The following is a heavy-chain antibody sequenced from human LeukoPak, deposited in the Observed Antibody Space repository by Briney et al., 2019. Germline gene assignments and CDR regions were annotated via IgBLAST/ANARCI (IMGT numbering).Heavy chain of an antibody. CDR2: IYYSGST. J-gene: IGHJ3*02. CDR1: GGSISSYY. Sequence: SETLSLTCTVSGGSISSYYWSWIRQPPGKGLEWIGYIYYSGSTNYNPSLKSRVTISVDTSKNQFSLKLSSVTAADTAVYYCARAAYDFWSGSLHDAFDIWGQGTMVTVSP. D-gene: IGHD3-3*01. V-gene: IGHV4-59*01. CDR3: ARAAYDFWSGSLHDAFDI.